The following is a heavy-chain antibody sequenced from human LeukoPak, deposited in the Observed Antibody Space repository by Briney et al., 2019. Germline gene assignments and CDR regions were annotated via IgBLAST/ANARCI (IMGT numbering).Heavy chain of an antibody. J-gene: IGHJ6*02. V-gene: IGHV3-53*01. D-gene: IGHD1-26*01. CDR2: ICSGGST. CDR3: ARSGSLGFYYGMDV. Sequence: PGGSLRLSCAASGFTFSSYAMHWVRQAPGKGLEWVSVICSGGSTYYADSVKGRFTISRDNSKNTLYLQMNSLRAEDTAVYYCARSGSLGFYYGMDVWGQGTTVTVSS. CDR1: GFTFSSYA.